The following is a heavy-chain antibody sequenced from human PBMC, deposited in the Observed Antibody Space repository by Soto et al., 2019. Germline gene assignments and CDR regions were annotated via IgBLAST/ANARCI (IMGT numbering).Heavy chain of an antibody. CDR1: GGCISSGDYY. V-gene: IGHV4-30-4*01. Sequence: SETLSLTCTVSGGCISSGDYYWSWIRQPPGKGLEWIGYIYYSGSTYYNPSLKSRVTISVDTSKNQFSLKLSSVTAADTAVYYCAREATIAALLDSWGQGTLVTVSS. CDR2: IYYSGST. J-gene: IGHJ4*02. CDR3: AREATIAALLDS. D-gene: IGHD6-6*01.